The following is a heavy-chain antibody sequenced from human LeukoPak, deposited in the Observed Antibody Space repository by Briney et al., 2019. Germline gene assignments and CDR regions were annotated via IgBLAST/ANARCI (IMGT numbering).Heavy chain of an antibody. CDR2: INPNSGGP. CDR1: GYTFTGYY. V-gene: IGHV1-2*02. CDR3: AREHLSSIYSSGWFRINWFDP. Sequence: ASVKVSCKASGYTFTGYYMHWVRQAPGQGLEWMGWINPNSGGPNYAQKFQGRVTMTRDTSISTAYMELSRLRSDDTAVYYCAREHLSSIYSSGWFRINWFDPWGQGTLVTVSS. D-gene: IGHD6-13*01. J-gene: IGHJ5*02.